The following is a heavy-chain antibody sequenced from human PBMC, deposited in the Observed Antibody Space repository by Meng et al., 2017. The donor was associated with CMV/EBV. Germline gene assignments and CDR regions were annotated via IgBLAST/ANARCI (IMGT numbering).Heavy chain of an antibody. V-gene: IGHV1-18*01. CDR2: ISAYNGNT. CDR1: GYTFTSYG. J-gene: IGHJ6*02. Sequence: ASVKVSCKASGYTFTSYGISWVRQAPGQGLEWMGWISAYNGNTNYAQKLQGRVTMTTDTSTSTAYMELRSLRSDDTAVYYCARDPGDFWSGYNAIYYYYGMDVWGQGTMVTVSS. D-gene: IGHD3-3*01. CDR3: ARDPGDFWSGYNAIYYYYGMDV.